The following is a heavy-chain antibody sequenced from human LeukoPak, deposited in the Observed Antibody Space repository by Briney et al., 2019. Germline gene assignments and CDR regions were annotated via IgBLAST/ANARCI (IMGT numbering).Heavy chain of an antibody. D-gene: IGHD6-13*01. CDR1: GGSFSGYY. Sequence: SETLSLTCAVYGGSFSGYYWSWIRQPPGKGLEWIGEINHSGSTNYSPSLKSRVTISVDTSKNQFSLKLSSVTAADTAVYYCARSAYSSSWYSFDYWGQGTLVTVSS. V-gene: IGHV4-34*01. J-gene: IGHJ4*02. CDR2: INHSGST. CDR3: ARSAYSSSWYSFDY.